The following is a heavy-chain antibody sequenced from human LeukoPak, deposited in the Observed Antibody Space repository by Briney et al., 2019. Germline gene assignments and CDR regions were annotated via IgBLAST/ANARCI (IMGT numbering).Heavy chain of an antibody. D-gene: IGHD4-17*01. CDR3: ASIHDYGDYRGPYYYYGMDV. CDR2: IIPIFGTA. Sequence: VASVKVSCKASGGTFSSYAISWVRQAPGQGLEWMGGIIPIFGTANYAQKFQGRVTITADESTSTAYMELSSLRSEDTAVYYCASIHDYGDYRGPYYYYGMDVWGQGTTVTVSS. J-gene: IGHJ6*02. V-gene: IGHV1-69*13. CDR1: GGTFSSYA.